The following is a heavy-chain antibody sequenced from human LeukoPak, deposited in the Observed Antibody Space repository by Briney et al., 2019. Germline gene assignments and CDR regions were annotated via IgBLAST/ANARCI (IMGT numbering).Heavy chain of an antibody. J-gene: IGHJ3*02. Sequence: GGSLRLSCAASGFTFSSYSMNWVRQAPGKGLEWVSSISSSSSYIYYADSVKGRFTISRDNAKNSLYLQMNSLRAEDTAVYYCARGYSSSWYYAFDIWGQGTMVTVSS. D-gene: IGHD6-13*01. CDR2: ISSSSSYI. V-gene: IGHV3-21*01. CDR3: ARGYSSSWYYAFDI. CDR1: GFTFSSYS.